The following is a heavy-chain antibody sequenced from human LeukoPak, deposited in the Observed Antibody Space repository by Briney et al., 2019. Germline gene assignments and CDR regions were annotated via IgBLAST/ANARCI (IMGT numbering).Heavy chain of an antibody. CDR3: ARDRGYSGCDTWRADAFDI. J-gene: IGHJ3*02. V-gene: IGHV4-30-4*01. Sequence: SQTLSLTCTVSGGSISSGDYYWRWIRQPPGKGLEWIGYIYYSWSTYYNPSLKSRVTISVDTSKNQFSLKLSSVTTADTAVYYCARDRGYSGCDTWRADAFDIWGQGTMVTVSS. CDR2: IYYSWST. D-gene: IGHD5-12*01. CDR1: GGSISSGDYY.